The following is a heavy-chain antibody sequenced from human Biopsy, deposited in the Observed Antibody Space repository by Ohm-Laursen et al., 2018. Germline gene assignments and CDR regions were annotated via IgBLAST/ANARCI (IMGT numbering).Heavy chain of an antibody. CDR2: MIPSSGKT. J-gene: IGHJ6*01. CDR3: ASSSYCGRTTCYQNYGMDV. Sequence: ASVKVSCKSSGYSFSTYDVNWVRQARGQGLEWMGWMIPSSGKTGYAQRFQGRVTITADESTTTAYMELSSLRSEDTALYYCASSSYCGRTTCYQNYGMDVWGQGTTVTVSS. V-gene: IGHV1-8*01. D-gene: IGHD2-2*01. CDR1: GYSFSTYD.